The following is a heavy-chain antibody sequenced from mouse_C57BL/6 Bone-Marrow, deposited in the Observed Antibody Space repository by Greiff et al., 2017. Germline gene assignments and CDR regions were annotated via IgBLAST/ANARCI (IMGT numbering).Heavy chain of an antibody. CDR2: VYPYNGGT. J-gene: IGHJ1*03. Sequence: EVQLQQSGPVLVKPGPSVKISCKASGFTFTDYYMNWVKQSHGKSLEWIGLVYPYNGGTSSNQKFKGKATLTVDTSSSTAYMELNSLTSKDSAVYYCSREDRWLQFWYFDVWGTGTTVTVSS. V-gene: IGHV1-36*01. CDR3: SREDRWLQFWYFDV. D-gene: IGHD2-2*01. CDR1: GFTFTDYY.